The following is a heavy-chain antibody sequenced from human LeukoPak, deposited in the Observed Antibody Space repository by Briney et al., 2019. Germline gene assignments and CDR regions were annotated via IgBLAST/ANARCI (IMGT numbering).Heavy chain of an antibody. Sequence: SETLSLTCTDPGASVSSAEYYWTWRRQHPPKGLERIVYIYYIGSTNYNPSPTSPLTISLDTSNSQFSLMLSSVTVADTAVYYYARGKFRAHGFSEYFDRWGQGTLVTVSS. D-gene: IGHD3-10*01. V-gene: IGHV4-31*01. CDR2: IYYIGST. CDR1: GASVSSAEYY. CDR3: ARGKFRAHGFSEYFDR. J-gene: IGHJ4*02.